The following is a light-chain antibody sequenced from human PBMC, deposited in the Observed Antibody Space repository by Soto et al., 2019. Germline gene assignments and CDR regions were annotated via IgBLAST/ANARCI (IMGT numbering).Light chain of an antibody. Sequence: ALAQPASVSGSPGQSITISCTGTSSDVGGYNYVSWYQLHPGKAPKLIIYEVSNRPSGVSNRFSGSKSGNTASLTISGLQAEDEADYYCSSYTSSTAYVFGTGTKVTVL. V-gene: IGLV2-14*01. J-gene: IGLJ1*01. CDR1: SSDVGGYNY. CDR3: SSYTSSTAYV. CDR2: EVS.